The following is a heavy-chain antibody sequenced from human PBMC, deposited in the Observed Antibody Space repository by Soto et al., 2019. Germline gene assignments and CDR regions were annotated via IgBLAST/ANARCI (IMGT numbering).Heavy chain of an antibody. CDR1: GGSISSYY. CDR2: IYYSGST. J-gene: IGHJ4*02. CDR3: ARGGTDYDFWSGYYSPYYDY. Sequence: PSETLSLTCTVSGGSISSYYWSWIRQPPGKGLEWIGYIYYSGSTNYNPSLKSRVTISVDTSKNQFSLKLSSVTAADTAVYYCARGGTDYDFWSGYYSPYYDYWGQGTLVTVSS. V-gene: IGHV4-59*01. D-gene: IGHD3-3*01.